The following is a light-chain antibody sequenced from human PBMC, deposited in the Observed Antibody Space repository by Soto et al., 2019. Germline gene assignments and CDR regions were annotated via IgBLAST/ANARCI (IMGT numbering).Light chain of an antibody. Sequence: EIVVTQSPATLSVSPGERATLSCRAIQSVSSNLAWYQQKPGQTPRLLIYAASTRATGIPARFSGSGSGTEFTRSIRSLQSEDFEVYYWQRYTGWHPLSTFGRGTRLEIK. CDR3: QRYTGWHPLST. CDR1: QSVSSN. CDR2: AAS. V-gene: IGKV3-15*01. J-gene: IGKJ5*01.